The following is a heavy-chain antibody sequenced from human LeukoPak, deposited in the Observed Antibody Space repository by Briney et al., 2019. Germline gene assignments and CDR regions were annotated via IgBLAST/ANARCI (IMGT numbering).Heavy chain of an antibody. J-gene: IGHJ4*02. Sequence: PSETLSLTCTVSGGSISTYYWSWIRQPPGKGLEWIGCSGNTDYNPSLKSRVTMSVDTSINQFSLKLSSVTAADTAVYYCARQKITMVRGVYFDYWGQGTLVTVSS. D-gene: IGHD3-10*01. CDR2: SGNT. V-gene: IGHV4-59*08. CDR1: GGSISTYY. CDR3: ARQKITMVRGVYFDY.